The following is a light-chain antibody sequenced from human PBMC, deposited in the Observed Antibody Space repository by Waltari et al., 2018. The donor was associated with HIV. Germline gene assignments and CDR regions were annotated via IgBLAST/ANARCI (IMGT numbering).Light chain of an antibody. CDR1: SSNIGSNC. CDR2: RNN. CDR3: ATWKDGL. V-gene: IGLV1-47*01. Sequence: QSVLTQPPSASGTPGQRVTISCSGSSSNIGSNCVYWNHHLPGTAPKLLVYRNNRGPSGAPDRYTGSKSGTTAPLAIVGVRSEEEANYYGATWKDGLVAEGTKLTVL. J-gene: IGLJ2*01.